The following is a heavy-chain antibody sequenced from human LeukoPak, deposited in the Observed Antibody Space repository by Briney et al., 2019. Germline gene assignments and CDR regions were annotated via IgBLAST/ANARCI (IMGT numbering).Heavy chain of an antibody. CDR2: INHSGST. J-gene: IGHJ4*02. CDR1: GGSFSGYY. Sequence: RSETLSLTCAVYGGSFSGYYWSWIRQPPGKGLEWIGEINHSGSTNYNPSLKSRVTISVDTSKNQFSLKLSSVTAADTAVYYCARVYPLLTGYYRPYYFDYWGQGTLVTVSS. V-gene: IGHV4-34*01. D-gene: IGHD3-9*01. CDR3: ARVYPLLTGYYRPYYFDY.